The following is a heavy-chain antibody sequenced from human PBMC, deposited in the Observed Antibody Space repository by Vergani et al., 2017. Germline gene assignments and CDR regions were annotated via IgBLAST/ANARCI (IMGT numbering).Heavy chain of an antibody. Sequence: QVQLVQSVAEVKKPGSSVKVSCKASGGTFSSYTISWVRQAPGQGLEWMGRIIPILGIANYAQKFQGRVTITADKSTSTAYMELSSLRSEDTAVYYCASVDFDWSIPPPWGQGTLVTVSS. V-gene: IGHV1-69*02. CDR1: GGTFSSYT. J-gene: IGHJ5*02. CDR2: IIPILGIA. CDR3: ASVDFDWSIPPP. D-gene: IGHD3-9*01.